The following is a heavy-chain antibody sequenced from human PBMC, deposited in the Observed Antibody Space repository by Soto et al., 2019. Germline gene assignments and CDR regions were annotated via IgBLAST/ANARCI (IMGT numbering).Heavy chain of an antibody. CDR1: WYSFTSYL. CDR3: ARRLDQYSGDLVGGD. J-gene: IGHJ4*01. Sequence: GESLKISCKGSWYSFTSYLINWLSQMPGKGLEWMVRIDPSDSYTNYSPSFQGHVTISADKSISTAYLQWSSLKASDTAMYYCARRLDQYSGDLVGGDWGHGTLVNVAS. V-gene: IGHV5-10-1*01. D-gene: IGHD5-12*01. CDR2: IDPSDSYT.